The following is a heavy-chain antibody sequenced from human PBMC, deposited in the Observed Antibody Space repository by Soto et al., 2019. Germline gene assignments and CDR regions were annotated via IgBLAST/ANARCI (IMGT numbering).Heavy chain of an antibody. CDR1: GGSISSYY. CDR2: IYYSGST. V-gene: IGHV4-59*01. Sequence: QVQLQESGPGLVKPSETLSLTCTVSGGSISSYYWSWIRQPPGKGLEWIGYIYYSGSTNYTPSLMSRVSVSVDTSKNQFSLKLSSVTDADTAVYYCAREGEGTWWFDPWGQGTLVTVAS. J-gene: IGHJ5*02. CDR3: AREGEGTWWFDP. D-gene: IGHD1-1*01.